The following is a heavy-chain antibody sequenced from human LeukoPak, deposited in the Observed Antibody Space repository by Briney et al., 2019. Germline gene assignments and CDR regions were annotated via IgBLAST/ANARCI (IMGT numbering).Heavy chain of an antibody. CDR1: GGSISSSSYY. CDR2: IYYSGST. CDR3: ARRGSSSSRYYYYMDV. J-gene: IGHJ6*03. V-gene: IGHV4-39*01. Sequence: SETLSLTCTVSGGSISSSSYYWGWIRQPPGKGLEWIGSIYYSGSTYYNPSLKSRVTISVDTSKNQFSLKLSSVTAADTAVYYCARRGSSSSRYYYYMDVWGKGTTVTVSS. D-gene: IGHD6-6*01.